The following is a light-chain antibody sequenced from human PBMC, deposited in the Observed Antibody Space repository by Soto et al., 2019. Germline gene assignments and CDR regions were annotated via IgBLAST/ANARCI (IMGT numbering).Light chain of an antibody. CDR3: QQYGSSPWT. CDR2: GAS. Sequence: EIVLTQSPGTLSLSPGERATLSCRASQSVSSSYLAWYQQKPGQAPRLLIYGASSRATGIPDLFSGSGSGTDFTLTISRLDPEDFAVYCCQQYGSSPWTFGQGTKVEIK. J-gene: IGKJ1*01. V-gene: IGKV3-20*01. CDR1: QSVSSSY.